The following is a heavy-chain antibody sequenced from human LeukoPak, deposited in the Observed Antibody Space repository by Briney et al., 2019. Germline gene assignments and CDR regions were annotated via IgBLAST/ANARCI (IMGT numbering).Heavy chain of an antibody. Sequence: GGSLRLSCAASGFTFSDYDMHWVRQATGKGLEWVSAIGTAGDTYYTGSVKGRFTISRENAKNSLYLQMNSLRAGDTAVYYCARVAKERVGGVYYFDYWGQGILVTVSS. J-gene: IGHJ4*02. CDR2: IGTAGDT. D-gene: IGHD1-1*01. CDR1: GFTFSDYD. V-gene: IGHV3-13*01. CDR3: ARVAKERVGGVYYFDY.